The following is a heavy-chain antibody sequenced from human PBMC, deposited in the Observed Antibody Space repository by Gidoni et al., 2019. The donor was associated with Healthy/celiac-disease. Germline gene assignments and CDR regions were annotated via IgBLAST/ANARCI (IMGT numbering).Heavy chain of an antibody. J-gene: IGHJ5*02. D-gene: IGHD3-10*01. Sequence: QVQLVQSGAEVKKPGASVKVSCKASGYPFTSYDTNWVRQATGQGLEWMGWMNPNSGNTGYAQKFQGRVTMTRNTSISTAYMELSSLRSEDTAVYYCARGAVRGVTRWFDPWGQGTLVTVSS. CDR1: GYPFTSYD. CDR2: MNPNSGNT. V-gene: IGHV1-8*01. CDR3: ARGAVRGVTRWFDP.